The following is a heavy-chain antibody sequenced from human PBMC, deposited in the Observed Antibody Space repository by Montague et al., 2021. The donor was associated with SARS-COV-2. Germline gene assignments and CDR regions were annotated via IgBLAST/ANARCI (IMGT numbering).Heavy chain of an antibody. J-gene: IGHJ6*02. CDR2: IDWDNDK. V-gene: IGHV2-70*11. D-gene: IGHD2-2*01. CDR3: ARIVSLFVPGDIPQLYDFGLDV. CDR1: GFSLSTSGMS. Sequence: PALVKPTQTLTLTCTFSGFSLSTSGMSVTWIRQPPGKALEWLTRIDWDNDKYYSTSLKTRLTISKDTSKNQVVLTVTNVDPSDTATYYCARIVSLFVPGDIPQLYDFGLDVWGQGTTVTVSS.